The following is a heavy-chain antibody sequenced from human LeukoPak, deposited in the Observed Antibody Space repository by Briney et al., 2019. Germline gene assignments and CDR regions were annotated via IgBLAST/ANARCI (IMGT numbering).Heavy chain of an antibody. V-gene: IGHV3-11*06. Sequence: AGGSLRLSCAAAGFTFSDYYMSWIRQAPGKGLEWGSYISSSSSYTNYADSVKGRFTISRDNAKNSLYLQMNSLRAEDTAVYYCARDFTYYYGSGSFCDYWGQGTLVTVSS. J-gene: IGHJ4*02. D-gene: IGHD3-10*01. CDR3: ARDFTYYYGSGSFCDY. CDR2: ISSSSSYT. CDR1: GFTFSDYY.